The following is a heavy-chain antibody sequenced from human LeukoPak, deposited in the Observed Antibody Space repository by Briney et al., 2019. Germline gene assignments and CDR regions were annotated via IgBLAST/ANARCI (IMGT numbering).Heavy chain of an antibody. D-gene: IGHD2-2*01. V-gene: IGHV5-51*01. CDR2: VHPSDSDT. CDR1: GYRFTSNW. J-gene: IGHJ6*02. CDR3: ARQAEDIVVVPAVRPDYYYGMDV. Sequence: GESLKISCEGSGYRFTSNWIGWVRQKPGKGLEWMGSVHPSDSDTRYSPSFQGQVIISADKSISTAYLQWSSLKASDTAIYYCARQAEDIVVVPAVRPDYYYGMDVWGQGSTVTVSS.